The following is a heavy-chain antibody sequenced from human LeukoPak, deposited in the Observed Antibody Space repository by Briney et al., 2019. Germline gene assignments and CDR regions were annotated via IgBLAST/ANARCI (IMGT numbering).Heavy chain of an antibody. CDR2: IYHSGST. J-gene: IGHJ6*02. CDR3: ARNLGLLDGMDV. V-gene: IGHV4-4*02. CDR1: GGSISSSNW. Sequence: SETLSLTCAVSGGSISSSNWWSCFRQPPGKGLEWIGEIYHSGSTNYNPSLKSRVTISVDKSKNQFSLKLSSVTAADTAVYYCARNLGLLDGMDVWGQGTTVTVSS. D-gene: IGHD3-22*01.